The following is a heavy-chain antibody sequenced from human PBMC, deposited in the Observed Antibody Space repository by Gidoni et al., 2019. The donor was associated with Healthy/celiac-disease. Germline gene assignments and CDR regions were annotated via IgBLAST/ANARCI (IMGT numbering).Heavy chain of an antibody. V-gene: IGHV5-51*01. D-gene: IGHD6-19*01. CDR1: GSSFTSYW. CDR3: ARSAGIAVAGMVGAIDY. Sequence: EVQLVQSGAEVKKLGESLKISCKGSGSSFTSYWTGWVRQMPGKGLEWMGIIYPGDSDTRYSPSVQGQVTISADKSISTAYLQWSSLKASDTAMYYCARSAGIAVAGMVGAIDYWGQGTLVTVSS. J-gene: IGHJ4*02. CDR2: IYPGDSDT.